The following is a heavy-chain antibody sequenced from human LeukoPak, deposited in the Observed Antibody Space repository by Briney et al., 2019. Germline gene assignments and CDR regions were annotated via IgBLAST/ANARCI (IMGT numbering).Heavy chain of an antibody. Sequence: AASVKVSCKASGYTFTSYGISWVRQAPGQGLEWMGWISAYNGNTNYAQKLQGRDTMTTDTSTSTAYMELRSLRSDDTAVYYCATGNYYDSSGRSGAFDIWGQGTMVTVSS. CDR2: ISAYNGNT. J-gene: IGHJ3*02. D-gene: IGHD3-22*01. CDR3: ATGNYYDSSGRSGAFDI. CDR1: GYTFTSYG. V-gene: IGHV1-18*01.